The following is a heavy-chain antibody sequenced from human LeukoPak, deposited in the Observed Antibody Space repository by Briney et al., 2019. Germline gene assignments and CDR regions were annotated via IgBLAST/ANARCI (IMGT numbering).Heavy chain of an antibody. J-gene: IGHJ5*02. CDR1: GFTFSSYE. V-gene: IGHV3-48*03. D-gene: IGHD2-15*01. CDR3: ARTLVVVAATQSS. CDR2: ISSSGSTI. Sequence: GGSLRLSCAASGFTFSSYEMNWVRQAPGKGLEWVSYISSSGSTIYYADSVKGRFTISRDNAKNSLYLQMNSLRAKDAAVYYCARTLVVVAATQSSWGQGTLVTVSS.